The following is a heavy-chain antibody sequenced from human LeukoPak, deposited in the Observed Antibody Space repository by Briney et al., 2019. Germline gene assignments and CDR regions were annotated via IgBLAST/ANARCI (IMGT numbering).Heavy chain of an antibody. Sequence: GGSLRLSCASSGFTFSSYGIQWVRQAPGKGLEWVAVISYDGSDKYYADSVKGRFTISRHNSKNTLYLQMNSLRAEDTAVYYWAKKFNAEWWGLFLSDWGRGTLVTVSS. D-gene: IGHD2-8*01. CDR2: ISYDGSDK. J-gene: IGHJ4*02. CDR1: GFTFSSYG. CDR3: AKKFNAEWWGLFLSD. V-gene: IGHV3-30*18.